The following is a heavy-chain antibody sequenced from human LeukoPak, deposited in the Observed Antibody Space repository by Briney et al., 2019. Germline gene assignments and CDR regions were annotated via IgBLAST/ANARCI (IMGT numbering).Heavy chain of an antibody. CDR1: GFTFDDYP. CDR2: INPNGGAV. J-gene: IGHJ4*02. CDR3: TRDSRSLYDTAPSPNDHFDF. V-gene: IGHV3-9*01. Sequence: PGGSLRLSCAASGFTFDDYPMHWVRHVPGKGLEWITGINPNGGAVGYADSVKGRFTVSRDNAKKSLYLQMNTLRIEDTALYFCTRDSRSLYDTAPSPNDHFDFWGQGTVVTVSP. D-gene: IGHD1-1*01.